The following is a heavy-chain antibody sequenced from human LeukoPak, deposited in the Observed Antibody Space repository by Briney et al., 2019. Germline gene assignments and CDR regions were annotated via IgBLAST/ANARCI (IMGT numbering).Heavy chain of an antibody. CDR1: GFTFSSYS. Sequence: GGSLRLSCAASGFTFSSYSMNWVRQAPGKGLEWVSPISSSSSYIYYADSVKGRFTISRDNAKNSLYLQMNSLRAEDTAVYYCARDGLHLGLGAFDIWGQGQWSPSLQ. J-gene: IGHJ3*02. CDR3: ARDGLHLGLGAFDI. CDR2: ISSSSSYI. D-gene: IGHD3-16*01. V-gene: IGHV3-21*01.